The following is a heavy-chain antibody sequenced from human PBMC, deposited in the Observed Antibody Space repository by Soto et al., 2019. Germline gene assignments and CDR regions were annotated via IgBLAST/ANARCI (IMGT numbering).Heavy chain of an antibody. CDR3: ARDYSYACDY. CDR1: GFTFSSFA. CDR2: ISSSGGTT. Sequence: GGSLRLSCAVSGFTFSSFAMSWVRQAPGKGLEWVSVISSSGGTTYYADSVKGRFTISRDNSKNTLYLQMNSLRAEDTAVYYCARDYSYACDYWGQGTLVTVSS. D-gene: IGHD3-16*01. J-gene: IGHJ4*02. V-gene: IGHV3-23*01.